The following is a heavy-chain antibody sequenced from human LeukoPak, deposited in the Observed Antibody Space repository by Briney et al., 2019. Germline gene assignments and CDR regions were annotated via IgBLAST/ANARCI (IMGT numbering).Heavy chain of an antibody. CDR3: AKVATSHWSFYYYYYMDV. V-gene: IGHV1-18*01. D-gene: IGHD5-12*01. Sequence: ASVKVSCKAFGYTFTNYGISWVRQAPGQGLEWMGWMNPNSGNTGYAQKLQGRVTMTTDTSTSTAYMELRSLRSDDTAVYYCAKVATSHWSFYYYYYMDVWGKGTTVTVSS. CDR1: GYTFTNYG. J-gene: IGHJ6*03. CDR2: MNPNSGNT.